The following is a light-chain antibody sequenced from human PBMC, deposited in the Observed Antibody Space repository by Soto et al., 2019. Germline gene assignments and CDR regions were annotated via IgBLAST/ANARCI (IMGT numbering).Light chain of an antibody. CDR3: SSYGGSNNYVV. CDR1: SIDVGGYNY. CDR2: EVT. J-gene: IGLJ2*01. Sequence: QSALTQPPSASGSPGQSVTISCTGTSIDVGGYNYVSWYQQHPGKAPKLMIYEVTKRPSGVPDRFSGSKSGNTASLTVSGLQAEDEADYYCSSYGGSNNYVVFGGGTKLTVL. V-gene: IGLV2-8*01.